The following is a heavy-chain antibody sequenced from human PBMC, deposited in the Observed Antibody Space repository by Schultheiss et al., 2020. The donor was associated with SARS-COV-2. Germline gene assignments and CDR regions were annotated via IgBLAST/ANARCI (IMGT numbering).Heavy chain of an antibody. J-gene: IGHJ6*02. V-gene: IGHV4-59*11. CDR2: FYYTGST. CDR1: GGSISSHY. Sequence: SETLSLTCIVSGGSISSHYWSWIRQPPGKGLEWIGYFYYTGSTNYNPSLKSRVTISGDTSKNQFSLKLSSVTAADTAVYYCARADIVGASTSGYYGMDVWGQGTTVTVSS. CDR3: ARADIVGASTSGYYGMDV. D-gene: IGHD1-26*01.